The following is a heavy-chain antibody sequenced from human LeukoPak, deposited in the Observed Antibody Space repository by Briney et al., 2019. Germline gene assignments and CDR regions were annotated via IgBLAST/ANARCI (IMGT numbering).Heavy chain of an antibody. CDR1: GFTFSSYG. Sequence: ESGGGVVQPGRSLRLSCAASGFTFSSYGMHWVRQAPGKGLEWVAVISYDGSNKYYADSVKGRFTISRDNSKNTLYLQMNSLRAEDTAVYYCAKDFPPDYYGSGSYFDYWAREPWSPSPQ. V-gene: IGHV3-30*18. J-gene: IGHJ4*02. CDR2: ISYDGSNK. CDR3: AKDFPPDYYGSGSYFDY. D-gene: IGHD3-10*01.